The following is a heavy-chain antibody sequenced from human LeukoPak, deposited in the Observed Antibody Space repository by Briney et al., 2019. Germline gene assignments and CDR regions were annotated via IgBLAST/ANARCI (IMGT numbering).Heavy chain of an antibody. Sequence: ASVKVPCKASGYTFTSYGISWVRQAPGQGLEWMGWISAYNGNTNYAQKLQGRVTMTTDTSTSTAYMELRSLRSDDTAVYYCARDLVPATHYGSSNSGDYWGQGTLVTVSS. CDR1: GYTFTSYG. D-gene: IGHD2-2*01. CDR2: ISAYNGNT. J-gene: IGHJ4*02. CDR3: ARDLVPATHYGSSNSGDY. V-gene: IGHV1-18*01.